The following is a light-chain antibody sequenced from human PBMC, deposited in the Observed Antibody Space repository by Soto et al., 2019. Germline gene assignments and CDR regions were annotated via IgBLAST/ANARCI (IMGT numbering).Light chain of an antibody. V-gene: IGKV1-39*01. CDR2: DSS. CDR3: QQSYSNPTWT. J-gene: IGKJ1*01. CDR1: QSISTY. Sequence: QLTQSPSSLSASLGDRVTITCRARQSISTYLNWYQHKPGEAPKLLVYDSSTLQTGVPSRFSGSGFGAEFTLTISGLQPEDFATYYCQQSYSNPTWTFGQGTKVDI.